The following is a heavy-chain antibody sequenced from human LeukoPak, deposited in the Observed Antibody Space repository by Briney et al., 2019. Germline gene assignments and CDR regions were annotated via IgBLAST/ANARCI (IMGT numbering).Heavy chain of an antibody. Sequence: GGSLRLSCAASGFTFRSYAMNWVRQAPGKGLEWVSAISGSGSATYYADSAKGRFTISRDNSKNTLYLQMNSLRAEDTAVYYCAKGPTYYYDSSGYYFDYWGQGTLVTVSS. CDR1: GFTFRSYA. CDR3: AKGPTYYYDSSGYYFDY. D-gene: IGHD3-22*01. J-gene: IGHJ4*02. CDR2: ISGSGSAT. V-gene: IGHV3-23*01.